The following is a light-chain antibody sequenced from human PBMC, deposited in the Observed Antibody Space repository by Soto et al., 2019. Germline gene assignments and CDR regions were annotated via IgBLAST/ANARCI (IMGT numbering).Light chain of an antibody. Sequence: QSVLTQAPSVSGAPGRSVTISCSGGTSNIGRNSVNWYQQFPGTAPKLLIYMNDRRPSGVPDRFSGSKSGASASLAITGLQAEDEADYYCQSYDSRLSGSVFGTGTKLTVL. J-gene: IGLJ1*01. CDR1: TSNIGRNS. CDR2: MND. CDR3: QSYDSRLSGSV. V-gene: IGLV1-44*01.